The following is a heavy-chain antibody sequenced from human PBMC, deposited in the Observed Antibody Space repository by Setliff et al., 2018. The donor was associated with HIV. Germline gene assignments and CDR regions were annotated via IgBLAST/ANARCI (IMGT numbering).Heavy chain of an antibody. Sequence: TGGSLRLSCAVSGFTFSSYGMSWVRQAPGKGLEWVSGIRDSGVSFYYADSVMGRFSISRDNSRNTLYLQMNSLRVEDTAIYYCTKGVQRLRPYYFDSWGQGTLVTVSS. V-gene: IGHV3-23*01. D-gene: IGHD4-17*01. CDR2: IRDSGVSF. CDR3: TKGVQRLRPYYFDS. CDR1: GFTFSSYG. J-gene: IGHJ4*02.